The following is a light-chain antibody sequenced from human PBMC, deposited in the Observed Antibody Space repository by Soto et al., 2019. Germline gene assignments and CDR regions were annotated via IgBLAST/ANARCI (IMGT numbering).Light chain of an antibody. CDR1: SSNIGAGYD. Sequence: HSVLTQPPSVSGAPGQRVTISCTGSSSNIGAGYDVHWYQQLPGTAPKLLMYGNSNRPSGVPDRFSGSKSGTSASLAITGVQAEDEADYYCPSYDSSLSGPWVFGGGTKLTVL. CDR3: PSYDSSLSGPWV. V-gene: IGLV1-40*01. J-gene: IGLJ3*02. CDR2: GNS.